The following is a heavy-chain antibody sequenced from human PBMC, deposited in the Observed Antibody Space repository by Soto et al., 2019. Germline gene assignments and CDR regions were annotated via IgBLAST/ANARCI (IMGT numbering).Heavy chain of an antibody. Sequence: SETLSLTCTVSGGSISSSSYYWGWIRQPPGKGLEWIGSIYYSGSTYYNPSLKSRVTISVDTSKNQFSLKLSSVTAADTAVYYCARHPLIYGDSPLIHMDVWGQGTTVTVSS. D-gene: IGHD4-17*01. CDR1: GGSISSSSYY. CDR3: ARHPLIYGDSPLIHMDV. V-gene: IGHV4-39*01. CDR2: IYYSGST. J-gene: IGHJ6*02.